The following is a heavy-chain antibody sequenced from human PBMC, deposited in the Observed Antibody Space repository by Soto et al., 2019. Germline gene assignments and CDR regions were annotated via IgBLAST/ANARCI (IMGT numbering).Heavy chain of an antibody. D-gene: IGHD4-17*01. CDR3: AREGTVNMGSLDY. J-gene: IGHJ4*02. CDR2: ISSSSSTI. CDR1: GFTFSSYS. V-gene: IGHV3-48*01. Sequence: EVQLVESGGGLVQPGGSLRLSCAASGFTFSSYSMNWVRQAPGKGLEWVSYISSSSSTIYYADSVKGRFTISRDNAKNSLYLQMNSLRAEDTAVYYCAREGTVNMGSLDYWGQGTLVTVSS.